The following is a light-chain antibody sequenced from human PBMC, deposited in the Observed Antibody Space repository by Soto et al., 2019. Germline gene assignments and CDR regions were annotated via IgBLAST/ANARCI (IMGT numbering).Light chain of an antibody. Sequence: EIVMTQSPATLSVSPGERATLSCRASQSVSSNLAWYQQKPGQAPRLLIYGASTRATGIPARFSDSGSGTEFTLTISSLQSEDFAVYYCQQYNNWPLMYTFGQGTKLEIK. CDR3: QQYNNWPLMYT. V-gene: IGKV3D-15*01. CDR2: GAS. J-gene: IGKJ2*01. CDR1: QSVSSN.